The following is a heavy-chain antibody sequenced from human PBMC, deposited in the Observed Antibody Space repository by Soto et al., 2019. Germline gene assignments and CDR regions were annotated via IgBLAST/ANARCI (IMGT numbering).Heavy chain of an antibody. Sequence: EGQLVESGGGLVEPGGSLRLSCAASGFNFNVAWMNWVRQAPGKGLEWLGRIKSKGGGETTEYVAFVKGRFTISRDDSKNTLYLQMHSLKSEDTAVYYCTKVLALPPNDAFDIWGQGTMVTVSS. CDR1: GFNFNVAW. V-gene: IGHV3-15*01. D-gene: IGHD3-3*02. CDR3: TKVLALPPNDAFDI. J-gene: IGHJ3*02. CDR2: IKSKGGGETT.